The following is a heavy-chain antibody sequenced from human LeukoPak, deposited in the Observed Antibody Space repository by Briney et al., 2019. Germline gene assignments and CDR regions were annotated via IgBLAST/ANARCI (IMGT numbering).Heavy chain of an antibody. J-gene: IGHJ4*02. D-gene: IGHD3-3*01. Sequence: SETLSLTCTVSGYSISSGYYWGWIRQPPGKGLEWIGSIYHSGSTYYNPSLKSRVTISVDTSKNQFSLKLSSVTAADTAVYYCARTILAYYFDYWGQGTLVTVSS. V-gene: IGHV4-38-2*02. CDR2: IYHSGST. CDR3: ARTILAYYFDY. CDR1: GYSISSGYY.